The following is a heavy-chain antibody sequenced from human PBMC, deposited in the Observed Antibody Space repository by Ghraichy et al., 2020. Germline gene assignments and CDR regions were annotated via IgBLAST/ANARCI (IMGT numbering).Heavy chain of an antibody. D-gene: IGHD1-14*01. V-gene: IGHV4-39*01. CDR1: GGSISSSSYY. Sequence: SETLSLTCTVSGGSISSSSYYWGWIRQPPRKGLEWIGSIYYSGSTYYNPSLKSRVTISVDTSKNQFSLKLSSVTAADTAVYYCASLPRKAGWPDYWGQGTLVTVSS. J-gene: IGHJ4*02. CDR3: ASLPRKAGWPDY. CDR2: IYYSGST.